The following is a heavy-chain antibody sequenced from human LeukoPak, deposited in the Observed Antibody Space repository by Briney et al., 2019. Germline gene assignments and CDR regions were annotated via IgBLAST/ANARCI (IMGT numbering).Heavy chain of an antibody. D-gene: IGHD2/OR15-2a*01. J-gene: IGHJ4*02. CDR2: FSGSGGST. CDR1: GFIFSNYA. Sequence: PGGSLRLSCAASGFIFSNYAMSWVRQAPGKGLQWVSAFSGSGGSTYYADSVKGRFTISRDNSRNTLYLQMTSLRAEDTAVYYCARSGLSRFGFWGQGTLVTVSS. CDR3: ARSGLSRFGF. V-gene: IGHV3-23*01.